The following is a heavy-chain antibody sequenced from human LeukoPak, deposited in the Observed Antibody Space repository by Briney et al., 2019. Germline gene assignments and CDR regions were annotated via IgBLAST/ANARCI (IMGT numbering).Heavy chain of an antibody. J-gene: IGHJ4*02. CDR1: GFAFSSYG. V-gene: IGHV3-30*18. D-gene: IGHD3-22*01. CDR2: ISYDGSNK. Sequence: GRSLRLSCAASGFAFSSYGMHWVRQAPGKGLEWVAVISYDGSNKYYADSVKGRFTISRDNSKNTLYLQMNSLRAEDTAVYYCAKDTAPTYYYDSSGYQLDYWGQGTLVTVSS. CDR3: AKDTAPTYYYDSSGYQLDY.